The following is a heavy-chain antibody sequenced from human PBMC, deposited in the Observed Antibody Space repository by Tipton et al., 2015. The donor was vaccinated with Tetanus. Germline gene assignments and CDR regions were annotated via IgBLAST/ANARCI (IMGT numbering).Heavy chain of an antibody. CDR3: ARGRGYFDWLLLYYFDH. CDR1: GFTFSSYS. V-gene: IGHV3-23*01. J-gene: IGHJ4*02. CDR2: ISGSGDST. D-gene: IGHD3-9*01. Sequence: GSLRLSCAASGFTFSSYSMNWVRQAPGKGLEWVSAISGSGDSTYYADSVKGRFTISRDNSKNTLYLQMNSLRAEDTAVYYCARGRGYFDWLLLYYFDHWGQGVLVTVSS.